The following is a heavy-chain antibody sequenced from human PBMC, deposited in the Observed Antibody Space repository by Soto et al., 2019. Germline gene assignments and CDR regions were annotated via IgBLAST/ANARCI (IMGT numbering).Heavy chain of an antibody. D-gene: IGHD2-15*01. J-gene: IGHJ4*02. CDR2: INPSGGST. CDR1: GYTFASYY. CDR3: AAVVVAATPVVVDY. Sequence: ASVKVSCKASGYTFASYYMHWVRQAPGQGLEWMGKINPSGGSTSYAQKFQGRVTMTRDTSTSTVYMELSSLRSEDTAVYYCAAVVVAATPVVVDYWGQGTLVTVSS. V-gene: IGHV1-46*01.